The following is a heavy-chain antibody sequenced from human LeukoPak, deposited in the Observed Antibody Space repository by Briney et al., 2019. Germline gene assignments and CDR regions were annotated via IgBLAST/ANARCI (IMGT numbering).Heavy chain of an antibody. V-gene: IGHV4-59*11. CDR1: GGSISSHY. D-gene: IGHD7-27*01. Sequence: SETLSLTCTVSGGSISSHYWGWIRQPPGKGLEWIGYTYYSGSTNYNPSLKSRVTISVDTSKNQFSLKLSSVTAADTAVYYCARADGWGFPHYWGQGTLVTVSS. CDR3: ARADGWGFPHY. CDR2: TYYSGST. J-gene: IGHJ4*02.